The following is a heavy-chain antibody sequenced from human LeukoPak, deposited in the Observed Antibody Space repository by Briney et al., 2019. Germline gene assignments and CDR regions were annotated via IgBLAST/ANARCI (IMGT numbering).Heavy chain of an antibody. Sequence: GGSLRLSCAVSGITLSNYGMSWVRQAPGKGLEWVAGISDRGSRTNYADSVKGRFTISRDNSKNTLYLQMNSLRAEDTAVYYCASDYLYYYLDVWGKGTTVTVSS. CDR3: ASDYLYYYLDV. J-gene: IGHJ6*03. D-gene: IGHD4/OR15-4a*01. CDR1: GITLSNYG. CDR2: ISDRGSRT. V-gene: IGHV3-23*01.